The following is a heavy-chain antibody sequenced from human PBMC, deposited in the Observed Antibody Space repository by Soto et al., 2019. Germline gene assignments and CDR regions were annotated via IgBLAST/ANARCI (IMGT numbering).Heavy chain of an antibody. Sequence: VGSLRLSCAASGFTFSSYEMNWVRQAPGKGLEWVSYISSSGSTIYYADSVKGRFTISRDNAKNSLYLQMNSLRAEDTAVYYCARDVSCSGGSCYSNDYYYYGMDVWGQGTTVTVSS. J-gene: IGHJ6*02. D-gene: IGHD2-15*01. CDR2: ISSSGSTI. CDR3: ARDVSCSGGSCYSNDYYYYGMDV. CDR1: GFTFSSYE. V-gene: IGHV3-48*03.